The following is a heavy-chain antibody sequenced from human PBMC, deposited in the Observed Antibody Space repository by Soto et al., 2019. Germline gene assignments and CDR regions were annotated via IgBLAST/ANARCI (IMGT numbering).Heavy chain of an antibody. D-gene: IGHD2-8*01. J-gene: IGHJ5*01. V-gene: IGHV6-1*01. CDR1: GDSVSSDSVT. CDR2: TYYRSKWYS. CDR3: VRLIGNSWLDY. Sequence: SHTLSLTCAISGDSVSSDSVTWNWIRQSPSRGLEWLGRTYYRSKWYSDYALSVKSRVTINADMSKNQVSLQLNSVTPEDSAVYYCVRLIGNSWLDYWGQGTLVTVSS.